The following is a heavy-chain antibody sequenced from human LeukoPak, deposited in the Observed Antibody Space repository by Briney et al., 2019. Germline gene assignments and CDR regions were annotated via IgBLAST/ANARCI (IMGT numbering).Heavy chain of an antibody. D-gene: IGHD1-26*01. J-gene: IGHJ4*02. V-gene: IGHV3-30*03. CDR1: GFTFSSYG. Sequence: GGSLRLSCAASGFTFSSYGMHWVRQAPGKGLEWVAVISYDGSNKYYADSVKGRFTISRDNAKHTLYLQMDSLRAGDTAMYYCVREVSGSSYFDYWGQGTQVTVSS. CDR3: VREVSGSSYFDY. CDR2: ISYDGSNK.